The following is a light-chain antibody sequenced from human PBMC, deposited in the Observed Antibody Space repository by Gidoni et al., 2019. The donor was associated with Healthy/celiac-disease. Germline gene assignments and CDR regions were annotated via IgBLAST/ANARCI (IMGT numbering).Light chain of an antibody. CDR3: QQYYSTPLT. CDR2: WAS. J-gene: IGKJ5*01. CDR1: QSVLYSTNNKNY. V-gene: IGKV4-1*01. Sequence: DLVMTHSPDSRAVSLGERATINCKSSQSVLYSTNNKNYLAWYQQKPGQPPKLLIYWASPRESGVPDRFSGSGSGTDFTLTISSLQAEDVAVYYCQQYYSTPLTFGQGTRLEIK.